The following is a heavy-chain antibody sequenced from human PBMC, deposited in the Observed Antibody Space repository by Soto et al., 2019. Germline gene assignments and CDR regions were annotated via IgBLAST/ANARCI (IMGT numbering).Heavy chain of an antibody. J-gene: IGHJ6*02. CDR2: ISGSGGST. V-gene: IGHV3-23*01. D-gene: IGHD3-22*01. Sequence: GGSLRLSCAASVFTFSSYAMSWVRQAPGKGLEWVSAISGSGGSTYYADSVKGRFTISRDNSKNTLYLQMNSLRAEDTAVYYCTKASNITMIVVVITPPGGMDVWGQGTTVTVSS. CDR1: VFTFSSYA. CDR3: TKASNITMIVVVITPPGGMDV.